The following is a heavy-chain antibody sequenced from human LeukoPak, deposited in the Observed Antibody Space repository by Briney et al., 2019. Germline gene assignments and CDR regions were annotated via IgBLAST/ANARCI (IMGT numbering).Heavy chain of an antibody. D-gene: IGHD4-17*01. CDR2: IDWDDDK. Sequence: SGPALVKPTQTLTLTCTFSGFSLSTSGMRVSWIRQPPGKALEWLARIDWDDDKFYNTPLKTRLTITKDTSKNQVVLTMTNMDPVDTATYYCARIPTYGDYAYFDYWGQGTLVTVSS. V-gene: IGHV2-70*04. CDR1: GFSLSTSGMR. J-gene: IGHJ4*02. CDR3: ARIPTYGDYAYFDY.